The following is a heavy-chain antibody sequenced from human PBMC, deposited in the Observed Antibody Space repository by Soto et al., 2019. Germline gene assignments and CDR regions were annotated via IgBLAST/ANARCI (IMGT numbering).Heavy chain of an antibody. CDR2: INHSGST. D-gene: IGHD3-3*01. Sequence: SETLSLTCAVYGGSFSGYYWSWIRQPPGKGLEWIGEINHSGSTNYNPSLKSRVTISVDTSKNQFSLKLSSVTAADTAVYYCARGLRTIFGVVSYYGMDVWGQGTTVT. CDR1: GGSFSGYY. J-gene: IGHJ6*02. V-gene: IGHV4-34*01. CDR3: ARGLRTIFGVVSYYGMDV.